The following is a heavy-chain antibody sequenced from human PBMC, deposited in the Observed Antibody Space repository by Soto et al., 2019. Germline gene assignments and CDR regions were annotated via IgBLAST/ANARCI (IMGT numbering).Heavy chain of an antibody. CDR1: GFSLSTSGMC. V-gene: IGHV2-70*01. CDR3: APTESNYDYGLGRRYDY. CDR2: IDWDDDK. D-gene: IGHD3-10*01. J-gene: IGHJ4*02. Sequence: SGPTLVNPTQTLTLTCTFSGFSLSTSGMCVSWIRQPPGKALEWLALIDWDDDKYYSTSLKTRLTISKDTSKNQVVLTMTNMDPVDTGTYYGAPTESNYDYGLGRRYDYWGQGTLVTVSS.